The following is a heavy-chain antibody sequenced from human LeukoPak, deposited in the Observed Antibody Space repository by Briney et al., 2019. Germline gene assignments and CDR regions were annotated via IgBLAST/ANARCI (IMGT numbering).Heavy chain of an antibody. CDR2: IYPGDSDT. Sequence: GESLKISCKGSGYTFTNYWIAWVRQMPGKGLEWMGMIYPGDSDTRYSPSFQGHVTISADKSITTAYLQWSSLKSSDTAMYYCARHIGLTKRDFDYWGQGTLVTVSS. CDR1: GYTFTNYW. CDR3: ARHIGLTKRDFDY. J-gene: IGHJ4*02. D-gene: IGHD4/OR15-4a*01. V-gene: IGHV5-51*01.